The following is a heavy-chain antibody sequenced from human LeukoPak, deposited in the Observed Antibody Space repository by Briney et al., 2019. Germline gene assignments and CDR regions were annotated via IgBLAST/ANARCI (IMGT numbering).Heavy chain of an antibody. Sequence: GSLRLSCAASGFTFSSYAMSWVRQAPGKGLEWVSGISGSGGSTYYADSVKGRFTIPRDNSKNTLYLQMNSLRAEDTAVYYCAAGIVGATYYFDYWGQGTLVTVSS. CDR2: ISGSGGST. CDR3: AAGIVGATYYFDY. CDR1: GFTFSSYA. V-gene: IGHV3-23*01. D-gene: IGHD1-26*01. J-gene: IGHJ4*02.